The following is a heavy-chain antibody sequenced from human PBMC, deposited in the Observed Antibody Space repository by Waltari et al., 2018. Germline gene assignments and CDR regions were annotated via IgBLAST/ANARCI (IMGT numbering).Heavy chain of an antibody. CDR3: ARGTQSLWFGELLGFFDY. V-gene: IGHV4-31*03. CDR2: IYYSGST. J-gene: IGHJ4*02. Sequence: QVQLQESGPGLVKPSQTLSLTCTVSGGSISSGGYYWSWIRQHPGQGLEWIGYIYYSGSTYYNPSLKSRVTISVDTSKNQFSLKLSSVTAADTAVYYCARGTQSLWFGELLGFFDYWGQGTLVTVSS. CDR1: GGSISSGGYY. D-gene: IGHD3-10*01.